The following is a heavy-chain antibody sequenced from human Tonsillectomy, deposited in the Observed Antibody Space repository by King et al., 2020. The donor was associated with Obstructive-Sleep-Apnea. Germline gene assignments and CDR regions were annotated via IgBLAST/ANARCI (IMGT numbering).Heavy chain of an antibody. CDR2: ISAYNGNT. J-gene: IGHJ4*02. V-gene: IGHV1-18*04. D-gene: IGHD3-10*01. CDR3: ARDETSRITMVRGVLDY. CDR1: GYTFTSYG. Sequence: QLVQSGAEVKKPGASVKVSCKASGYTFTSYGISWVRQAPGQGLEWMGWISAYNGNTNYAQKLKGRVTMTTDTSTSTAYMELRSLRSDDTAVYYCARDETSRITMVRGVLDYWGQGTLVTVSS.